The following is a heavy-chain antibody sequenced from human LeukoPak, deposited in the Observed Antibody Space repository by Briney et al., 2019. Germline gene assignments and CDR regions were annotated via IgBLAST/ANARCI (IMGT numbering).Heavy chain of an antibody. CDR3: AKDAFIVTTYYDSSSRWFDP. V-gene: IGHV3-23*01. D-gene: IGHD3-22*01. Sequence: GGSLRLSCAASGFTFSSYGMHWVRQAPGKGLEWVSAISGSGGSTYYADSVKGRFTISRDNSKNTLYLQMNSLRAEDTAVYYCAKDAFIVTTYYDSSSRWFDPWGQGTLVTVSS. CDR1: GFTFSSYG. CDR2: ISGSGGST. J-gene: IGHJ5*02.